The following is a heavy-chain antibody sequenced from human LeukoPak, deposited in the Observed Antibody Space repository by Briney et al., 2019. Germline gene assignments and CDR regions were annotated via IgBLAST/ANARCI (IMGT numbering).Heavy chain of an antibody. V-gene: IGHV3-23*01. CDR2: ISGSGGST. Sequence: GGSLRLSCAASGFTFSSYAMSWVRQAPGKGLEWVSAISGSGGSTYYAGSVKGRFTISRDNSKNTLYLQMNSLRAEDTAVYYCAKDSKWELPHSWIAYWGQGTLVTVSS. J-gene: IGHJ4*02. D-gene: IGHD1-26*01. CDR3: AKDSKWELPHSWIAY. CDR1: GFTFSSYA.